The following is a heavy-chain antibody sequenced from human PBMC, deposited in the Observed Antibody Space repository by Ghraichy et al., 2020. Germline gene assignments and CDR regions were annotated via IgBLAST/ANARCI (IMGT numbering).Heavy chain of an antibody. D-gene: IGHD4-23*01. Sequence: GESLNISCVGSGFSFSSHSMNWVRQSSGKGLEWVSYITASSRTTSYADSVRGRFTISRDNAQNSLYLQMNSLRDEDTAVYYCARGATVVRFFYFNGMDVWGQGTTVTVSS. CDR2: ITASSRTT. CDR3: ARGATVVRFFYFNGMDV. V-gene: IGHV3-48*02. J-gene: IGHJ6*02. CDR1: GFSFSSHS.